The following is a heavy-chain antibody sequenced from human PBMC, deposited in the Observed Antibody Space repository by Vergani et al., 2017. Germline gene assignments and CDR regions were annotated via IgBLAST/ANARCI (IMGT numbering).Heavy chain of an antibody. CDR1: GFSLTTGGEG. Sequence: QITLMESGPTLVKPTQSLTLSCTFSGFSLTTGGEGVGWIRQPPGRALEWLAFVYCNDDERYSPSLKSRVTITKDTSKNEVILTMATMDPVDTATYYCVHRLGYFDWDGAFDVWGPGTMVTVSS. J-gene: IGHJ3*01. CDR2: VYCNDDE. V-gene: IGHV2-5*01. D-gene: IGHD3-9*01. CDR3: VHRLGYFDWDGAFDV.